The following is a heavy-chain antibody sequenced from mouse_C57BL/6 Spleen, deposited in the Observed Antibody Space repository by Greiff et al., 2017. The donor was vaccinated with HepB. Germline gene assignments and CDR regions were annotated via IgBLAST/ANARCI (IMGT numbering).Heavy chain of an antibody. CDR3: ARRGYDYDRGYAMDY. D-gene: IGHD2-4*01. V-gene: IGHV1-50*01. J-gene: IGHJ4*01. CDR2: IDPSDSYT. Sequence: QVQLQQPGAELVKPGASVKLSCKASGYTFTSYWMQWVKQRPGQGLEWIGEIDPSDSYTNYNQKFKGKATLTVDTSSSTAYMQLSSLTSEDSAVYYCARRGYDYDRGYAMDYWGQGTSVTVSS. CDR1: GYTFTSYW.